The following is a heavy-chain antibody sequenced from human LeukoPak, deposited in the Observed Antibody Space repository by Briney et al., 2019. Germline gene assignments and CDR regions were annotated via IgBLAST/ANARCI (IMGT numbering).Heavy chain of an antibody. CDR1: GYTLTELS. V-gene: IGHV1-24*01. J-gene: IGHJ4*02. CDR3: AISPGVMITFGGAPATDYFDY. CDR2: FDPEDGET. Sequence: ASVKVSCKVSGYTLTELSLHWVRQAPGKGLEWMGRFDPEDGETIYARKFQGRVTMTEDTSTDTAYMELSSLRSDDTAVYYCAISPGVMITFGGAPATDYFDYWGQGTLVTVSS. D-gene: IGHD3-16*01.